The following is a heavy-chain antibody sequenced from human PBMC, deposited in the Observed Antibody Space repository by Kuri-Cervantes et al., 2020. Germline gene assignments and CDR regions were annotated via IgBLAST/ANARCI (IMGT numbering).Heavy chain of an antibody. CDR3: ARDRVVVTAIVEYYFDY. Sequence: GGSLRLSCAASGFTFSDYYMSWIRQAPGKGLEWVSYISSSGSTIYYADSVKGRFTISRDNAKNSLYLQMNSLRAEDTAVYYCARDRVVVTAIVEYYFDYWGQGTLVTVSS. V-gene: IGHV3-11*04. D-gene: IGHD2-21*02. CDR2: ISSSGSTI. J-gene: IGHJ4*02. CDR1: GFTFSDYY.